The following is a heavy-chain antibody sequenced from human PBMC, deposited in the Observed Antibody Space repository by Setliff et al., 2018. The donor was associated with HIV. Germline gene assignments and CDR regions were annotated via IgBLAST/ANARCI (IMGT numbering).Heavy chain of an antibody. CDR1: GFTFSSYS. V-gene: IGHV3-21*01. J-gene: IGHJ4*02. D-gene: IGHD4-17*01. CDR2: ISSSSSSI. Sequence: PGESLRLSCAASGFTFSSYSMNWVRQAPGKGLEWVSSISSSSSSIYYADSVKGRFTISRDNAKNSLYLQMNSLRADDTAMYYCAGDDGDYLFDYWGQGTVVTVSS. CDR3: AGDDGDYLFDY.